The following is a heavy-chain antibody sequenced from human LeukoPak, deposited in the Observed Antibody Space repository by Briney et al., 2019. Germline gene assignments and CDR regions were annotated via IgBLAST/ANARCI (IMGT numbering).Heavy chain of an antibody. V-gene: IGHV3-7*01. J-gene: IGHJ4*02. D-gene: IGHD3-22*01. Sequence: GPTLRLSCAASGFTFSSFWMSWVRQAPGKGLEWVANIKQDGSEEYYVDSVKGRFTISRDNGKNSLYLQMNSLRAEDTAVYYCARWEGNGYYFDYRGQGTLVTVSS. CDR3: ARWEGNGYYFDY. CDR2: IKQDGSEE. CDR1: GFTFSSFW.